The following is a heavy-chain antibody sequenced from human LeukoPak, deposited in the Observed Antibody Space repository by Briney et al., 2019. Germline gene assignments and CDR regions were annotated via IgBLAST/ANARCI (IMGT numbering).Heavy chain of an antibody. CDR1: GFTFSNYW. J-gene: IGHJ4*02. Sequence: GGSLRLSCAASGFTFSNYWMTWVRQAPGKGLEWVANIKKDGSEKNYVDSVKGRFTISGDNANNSLYLQMNSLRAEDTAVYYCAREESTGWGQGTLVTVSS. CDR2: IKKDGSEK. CDR3: AREESTG. D-gene: IGHD3-9*01. V-gene: IGHV3-7*01.